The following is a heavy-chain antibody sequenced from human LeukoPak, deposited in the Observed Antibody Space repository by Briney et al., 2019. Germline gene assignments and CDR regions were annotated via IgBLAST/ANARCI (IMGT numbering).Heavy chain of an antibody. CDR2: ISSSSSYI. D-gene: IGHD2-8*01. Sequence: GSLRLSCAASGFTFSSYSMKWVRQAPGKGLEWVSSISSSSSYIYYADSVKGRFTIPRDNAKNSLYLQMNSLRAEDTAVYYCASQLMVADYWGQGTLVTVSS. CDR3: ASQLMVADY. CDR1: GFTFSSYS. J-gene: IGHJ4*02. V-gene: IGHV3-21*01.